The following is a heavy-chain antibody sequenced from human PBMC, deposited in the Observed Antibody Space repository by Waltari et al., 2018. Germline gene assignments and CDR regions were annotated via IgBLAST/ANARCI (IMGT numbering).Heavy chain of an antibody. J-gene: IGHJ4*02. V-gene: IGHV1-8*02. CDR3: ARGLTNSVSYLGY. CDR2: VNPNSGNT. CDR1: GYTFTTYD. D-gene: IGHD1-26*01. Sequence: QVQLVQSGAEVKKPGASVKVSCRASGYTFTTYDSYWLRQAPGQGLEGMGWVNPNSGNTGDAQKFQGRVTISRHTSISTAYMELTSLRSEDTAVYYCARGLTNSVSYLGYWGQGTLVTVSS.